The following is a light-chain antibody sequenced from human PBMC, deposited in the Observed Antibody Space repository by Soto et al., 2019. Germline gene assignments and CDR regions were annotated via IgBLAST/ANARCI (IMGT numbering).Light chain of an antibody. V-gene: IGKV1-27*01. J-gene: IGKJ4*01. CDR3: QKYNSAPLT. CDR2: AAS. CDR1: QGIAPY. Sequence: DVQMTQSPSSLSASVGDRVTITCRANQGIAPYLAWFQQKPGKVPKLLIYAASTLQSGVPSRFSDSGSGTDFTLTISSLQPEDVGTYYCQKYNSAPLTFGGGTKVEIK.